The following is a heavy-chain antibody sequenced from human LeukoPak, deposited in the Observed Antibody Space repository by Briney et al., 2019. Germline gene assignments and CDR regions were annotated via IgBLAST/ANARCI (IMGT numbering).Heavy chain of an antibody. CDR2: TYYRSKWYN. J-gene: IGHJ3*02. D-gene: IGHD6-19*01. CDR3: ARDQGLGRYAFDI. Sequence: SQALSLTCDISGYGVSTNSATWNWIRQSPSRGLEWLGRTYYRSKWYNDYAVSVKSRITISPDTSKNQFSLQLNSVTPEDTAVYYCARDQGLGRYAFDIWGQGTMVTVSS. CDR1: GYGVSTNSAT. V-gene: IGHV6-1*01.